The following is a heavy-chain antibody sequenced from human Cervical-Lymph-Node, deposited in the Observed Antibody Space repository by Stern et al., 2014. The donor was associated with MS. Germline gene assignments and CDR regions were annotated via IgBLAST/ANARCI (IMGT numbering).Heavy chain of an antibody. D-gene: IGHD5-18*01. Sequence: EVQLVQSGAEVKKPGASLKISCKGSGYSFATYWIGWVRQMPGKGLEWMGINYPGGSETRYSPSFQGQVTISADKSISAAYLHWSSMKASDTAMYYCARPGDDTAKYGLDVWGQGTTVTVSS. CDR1: GYSFATYW. V-gene: IGHV5-51*03. J-gene: IGHJ6*02. CDR3: ARPGDDTAKYGLDV. CDR2: NYPGGSET.